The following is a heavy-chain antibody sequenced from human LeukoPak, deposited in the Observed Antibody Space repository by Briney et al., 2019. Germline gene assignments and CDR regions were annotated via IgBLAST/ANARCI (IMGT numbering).Heavy chain of an antibody. J-gene: IGHJ3*02. CDR3: ARHCSGGNCYGVVDI. D-gene: IGHD2-15*01. Sequence: SVKVSCKASGGTFSNYAINWVRQAPGQGLEWMGGIIPIFGTADYAQKFQGRVTITADESTSTAYMELSSLRSEDTAVYYCARHCSGGNCYGVVDIWGQGTVVTVSS. V-gene: IGHV1-69*13. CDR2: IIPIFGTA. CDR1: GGTFSNYA.